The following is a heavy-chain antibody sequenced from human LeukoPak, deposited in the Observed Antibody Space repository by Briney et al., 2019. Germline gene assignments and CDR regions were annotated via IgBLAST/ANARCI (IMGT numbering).Heavy chain of an antibody. Sequence: SETLSLTCTVSGGXISSYYWSWIRQPPGKGLEWIGYIYYSGSTNYNPSLKSRVTISVDTSKNQFSLKLSSVTAADTAVYYCGRYLKPSALSVFDIWGQGTMVTVSS. CDR1: GGXISSYY. J-gene: IGHJ3*02. V-gene: IGHV4-59*01. D-gene: IGHD2-2*01. CDR3: GRYLKPSALSVFDI. CDR2: IYYSGST.